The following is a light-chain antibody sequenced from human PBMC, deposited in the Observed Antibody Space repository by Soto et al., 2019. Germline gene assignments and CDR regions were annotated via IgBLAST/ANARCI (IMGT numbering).Light chain of an antibody. J-gene: IGKJ4*01. V-gene: IGKV1-39*01. Sequence: DIQMPQSPASLSASVGDRVPITCRARDNIGSNLNWYQHQLGKAPKLLIYAASSLQSGVPSRFSGSGYWTKCTLTISSLQSEDFETYYCQQSYRTLTVGGGTGVDI. CDR2: AAS. CDR3: QQSYRTLT. CDR1: DNIGSN.